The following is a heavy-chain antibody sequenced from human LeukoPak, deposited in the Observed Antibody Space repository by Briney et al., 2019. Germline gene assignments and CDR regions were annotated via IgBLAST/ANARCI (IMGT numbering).Heavy chain of an antibody. CDR3: ASPRGYCSSTSCYAGDWYFEL. J-gene: IGHJ2*01. V-gene: IGHV3-23*01. CDR2: ISGSGGST. Sequence: GGSLRLSCAASGFTFSSYAMSWVRQAPGKGLEWVSAISGSGGSTYYADSVKGRFTISRDNSKNTLYLQMNSLRAEDTAVYYCASPRGYCSSTSCYAGDWYFELCGRGTLVTVSS. CDR1: GFTFSSYA. D-gene: IGHD2-2*01.